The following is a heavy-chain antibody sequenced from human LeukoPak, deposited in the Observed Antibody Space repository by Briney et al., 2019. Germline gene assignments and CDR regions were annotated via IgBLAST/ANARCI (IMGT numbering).Heavy chain of an antibody. CDR2: ISYDGSNK. CDR1: RFTFSIFT. CDR3: ARDTYRQWLTQGGYFQH. V-gene: IGHV3-30*04. Sequence: PVGSLRLSCAASRFTFSIFTMHGGRQAPGKGLEWVAVISYDGSNKYYADPVKGRFTISRDNSKNTLYLQMNSLRHEDTAVYYCARDTYRQWLTQGGYFQHWGQGTLVTVSS. D-gene: IGHD6-19*01. J-gene: IGHJ1*01.